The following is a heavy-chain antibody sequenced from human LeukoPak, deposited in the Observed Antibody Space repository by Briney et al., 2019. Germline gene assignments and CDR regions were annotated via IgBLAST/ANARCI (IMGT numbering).Heavy chain of an antibody. V-gene: IGHV3-64D*06. CDR1: GFTFSSYA. J-gene: IGHJ3*02. CDR3: VSDIAVAGTRAFDI. CDR2: ISSNGGST. D-gene: IGHD6-19*01. Sequence: GGSLRLSCSASGFTFSSYAMHWVRQAPGKGLEYVLAISSNGGSTYYADSVRGRFTISRDNSKNTLYLQMSSLRAEDTAVYYCVSDIAVAGTRAFDIWGQGTMVTVSS.